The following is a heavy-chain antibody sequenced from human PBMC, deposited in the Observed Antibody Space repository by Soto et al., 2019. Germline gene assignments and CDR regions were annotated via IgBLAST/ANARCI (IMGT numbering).Heavy chain of an antibody. Sequence: PGESLKIACNGSGYSFTSYWIGWVRQMPGKGLEWMGIIYPGDSDTRYSPSFQGQVTISADKSISTAYLQWSSLKASDTAMYYCARLTSYSSGPAGWFDPWGQGTLVTVSS. CDR1: GYSFTSYW. J-gene: IGHJ5*02. V-gene: IGHV5-51*01. CDR3: ARLTSYSSGPAGWFDP. D-gene: IGHD6-19*01. CDR2: IYPGDSDT.